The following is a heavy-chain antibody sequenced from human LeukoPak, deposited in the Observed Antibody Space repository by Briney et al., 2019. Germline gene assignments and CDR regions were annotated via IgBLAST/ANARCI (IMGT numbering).Heavy chain of an antibody. J-gene: IGHJ4*02. CDR2: IGSAGYT. CDR3: VRQPDSARYGFDY. Sequence: GGSLRLSCEVSGFTFNNNDMHWVRQTTGKGLEWVSAIGSAGYTYYADSVRGRFTITRDNAKQSLYLQMNSLRVEDTAVYHCVRQPDSARYGFDYWGRGTQVTVSS. D-gene: IGHD1-14*01. CDR1: GFTFNNND. V-gene: IGHV3-13*01.